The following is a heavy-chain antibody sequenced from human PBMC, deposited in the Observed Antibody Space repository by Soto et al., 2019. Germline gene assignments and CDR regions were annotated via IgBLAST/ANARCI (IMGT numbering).Heavy chain of an antibody. J-gene: IGHJ3*02. CDR2: LVGSGDPI. Sequence: EVQLLESGGGLVQPGGSLRLSCAACGFNFTAYAMSWVRQAPGKGLEWVSGLVGSGDPIFYAASVRGRFTVSRDNSKNTLFLQMSSLRADDMAIYYCAKDAIANNGIWEPFDMWGRGTGVTVSS. D-gene: IGHD2-8*01. V-gene: IGHV3-23*01. CDR3: AKDAIANNGIWEPFDM. CDR1: GFNFTAYA.